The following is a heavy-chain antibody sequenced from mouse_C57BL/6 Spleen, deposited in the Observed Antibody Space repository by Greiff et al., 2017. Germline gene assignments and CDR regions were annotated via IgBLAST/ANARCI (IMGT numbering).Heavy chain of an antibody. CDR1: GYSITSGYY. V-gene: IGHV3-6*01. CDR2: ISYDGSN. Sequence: VQLQQSGPGLVKPSQSLSLTCSVTGYSITSGYYWNWIRQFPGNKLEWMGYISYDGSNNYNPSLKNRISITRDTSKNQFFLKLNSVTTEDTATYYCARDSYYYGSSYDWYFDVWGTGTTVTVSS. J-gene: IGHJ1*03. CDR3: ARDSYYYGSSYDWYFDV. D-gene: IGHD1-1*01.